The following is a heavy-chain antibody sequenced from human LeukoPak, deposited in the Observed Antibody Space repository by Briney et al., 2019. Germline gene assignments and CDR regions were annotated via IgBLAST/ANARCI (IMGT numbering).Heavy chain of an antibody. V-gene: IGHV4-59*08. CDR2: IYYSGST. Sequence: ASETLSLTCTVSGGSISSYYWSWIRQPPGKGLEWIGYIYYSGSTNYNPSLKSRVTISVDTSKNQFSLKLSSVTAADTAVYYCARRHSSSWYGWFDHWGQGTLVTVSS. D-gene: IGHD6-13*01. J-gene: IGHJ5*02. CDR3: ARRHSSSWYGWFDH. CDR1: GGSISSYY.